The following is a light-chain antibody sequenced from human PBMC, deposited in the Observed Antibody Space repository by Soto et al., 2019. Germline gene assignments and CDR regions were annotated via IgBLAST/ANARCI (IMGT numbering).Light chain of an antibody. J-gene: IGKJ1*01. Sequence: EIVLTQSPGSLSLSPGERATLSCRASQSVSSTFFAWYQQRPGQAPRLLMYGASSRATSIPERFSGSGSGTDITLTISRLEPEDFAVYYCQQFDSSVTFGQGTKVEIK. CDR1: QSVSSTF. CDR3: QQFDSSVT. V-gene: IGKV3-20*01. CDR2: GAS.